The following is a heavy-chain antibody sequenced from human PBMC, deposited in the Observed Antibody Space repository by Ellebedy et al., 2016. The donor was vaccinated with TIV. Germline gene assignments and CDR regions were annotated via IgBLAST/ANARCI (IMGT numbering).Heavy chain of an antibody. V-gene: IGHV3-21*01. D-gene: IGHD6-19*01. CDR2: ITRSGRYI. CDR1: GFDVYNYG. CDR3: ARDMGIAVADAFDI. Sequence: GESLKISCAASGFDVYNYGLNWVRQAAGKGLEWVSSITRSGRYIYYADSVKGRFAVSRDSATNSLYLQMSRLRAEDTATYYCARDMGIAVADAFDIWGQGTMVTVSS. J-gene: IGHJ3*02.